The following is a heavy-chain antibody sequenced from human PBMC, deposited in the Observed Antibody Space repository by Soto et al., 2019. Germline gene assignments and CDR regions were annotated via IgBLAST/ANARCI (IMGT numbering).Heavy chain of an antibody. CDR1: GFTLSSYS. CDR3: ARDGAARPDNYYYYYGMDV. V-gene: IGHV3-21*01. J-gene: IGHJ6*02. D-gene: IGHD6-6*01. Sequence: GGSLRLSCAASGFTLSSYSMNWVRQAPGKGLEWVSSISSSSSYIYYADSVKGRFTISRDNAKNSLYLQMNSLRAEDTAVYYCARDGAARPDNYYYYYGMDVWGQGTTVTVSS. CDR2: ISSSSSYI.